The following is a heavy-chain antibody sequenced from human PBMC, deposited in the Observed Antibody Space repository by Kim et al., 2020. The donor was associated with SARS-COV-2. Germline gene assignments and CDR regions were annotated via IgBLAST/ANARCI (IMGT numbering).Heavy chain of an antibody. CDR2: IYYSGNT. Sequence: SETLSLTCTVSGGSISSGSYYWGWLRQPPGKGLEWIGSIYYSGNTYYSPSLKSRVTISVDTSKNQFSLKLSSVAAADTAVYYCAGDRFRPFDWLSNDHNWFYPWGQGTLVTVAS. J-gene: IGHJ5*02. CDR1: GGSISSGSYY. V-gene: IGHV4-39*07. CDR3: AGDRFRPFDWLSNDHNWFYP. D-gene: IGHD3-9*01.